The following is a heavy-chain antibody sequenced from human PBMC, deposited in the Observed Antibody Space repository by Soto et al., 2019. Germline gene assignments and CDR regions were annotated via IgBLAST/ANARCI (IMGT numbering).Heavy chain of an antibody. J-gene: IGHJ4*02. Sequence: PGGSLRLCCAASGFRISTSIIRLVRQAPGNGLGCVSDIWPNGAITYYADSVKGRVTISRAKSKHTLSLEINSLRAEDTALYHCAKALYTRAYDSLGQGPLVNVSS. D-gene: IGHD2-2*02. CDR3: AKALYTRAYDS. V-gene: IGHV3-23*01. CDR1: GFRISTSI. CDR2: IWPNGAIT.